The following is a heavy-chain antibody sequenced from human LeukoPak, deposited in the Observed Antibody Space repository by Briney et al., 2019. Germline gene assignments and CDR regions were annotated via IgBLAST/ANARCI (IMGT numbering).Heavy chain of an antibody. CDR1: GGSISSYY. Sequence: PSETLSLTCTVSGGSISSYYWSWIRQPPGKGLEWIGYIYYSGSTNYSPSLKSRVTISVDTSKNQFSLKLNSVTAADTAVYYCARFRTGTTEDYFDYWGQGTLVTVSS. CDR2: IYYSGST. CDR3: ARFRTGTTEDYFDY. J-gene: IGHJ4*02. D-gene: IGHD1-1*01. V-gene: IGHV4-59*08.